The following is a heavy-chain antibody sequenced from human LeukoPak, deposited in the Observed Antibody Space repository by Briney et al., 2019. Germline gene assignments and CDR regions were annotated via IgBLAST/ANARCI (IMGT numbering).Heavy chain of an antibody. V-gene: IGHV1-69*13. J-gene: IGHJ6*03. CDR3: ASSPTSDDYGDYVPRLGYYYYMDV. Sequence: SVKVSCKASGGTFSSYAISWVRQAPGQGLEWMGGIIPIFGTANYAQKFQGRVTITADESTSTAYMELSSLRSEDTAVYYCASSPTSDDYGDYVPRLGYYYYMDVWGKGTTVTISS. CDR2: IIPIFGTA. D-gene: IGHD4-17*01. CDR1: GGTFSSYA.